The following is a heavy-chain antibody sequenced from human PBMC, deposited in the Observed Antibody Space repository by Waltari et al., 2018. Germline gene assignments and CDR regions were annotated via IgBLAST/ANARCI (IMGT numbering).Heavy chain of an antibody. Sequence: QVQLQQWGAGLLKPSETLSLTCAVYGGSFSGYYWSWIRQPPGKGLEWMGEINHSGSTNYTPPLKSRVTIPVDTSKNQFSLKLSSVTAADTAVYYCARGKGIAAAGTNWFDPWGQGTLVTVSS. CDR2: INHSGST. CDR1: GGSFSGYY. CDR3: ARGKGIAAAGTNWFDP. V-gene: IGHV4-34*01. J-gene: IGHJ5*02. D-gene: IGHD6-13*01.